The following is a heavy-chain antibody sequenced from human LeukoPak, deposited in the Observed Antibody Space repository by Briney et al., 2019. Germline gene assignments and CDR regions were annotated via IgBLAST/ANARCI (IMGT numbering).Heavy chain of an antibody. CDR3: ARAQGYYDSSGYPDY. V-gene: IGHV1-24*01. D-gene: IGHD3-22*01. CDR2: FDPEDGET. CDR1: GYTLTELS. J-gene: IGHJ4*02. Sequence: ASVKVSCKVSGYTLTELSMHWVRQAPGKGLEWMGGFDPEDGETIYAQKFQGRVTMTRDTSTSTVYMELSSLRSEDTAVYYCARAQGYYDSSGYPDYWGQGTLVTVSS.